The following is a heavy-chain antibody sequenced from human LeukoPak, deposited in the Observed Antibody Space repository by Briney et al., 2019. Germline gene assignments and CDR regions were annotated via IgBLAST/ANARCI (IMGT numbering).Heavy chain of an antibody. CDR2: ISGSGGNT. CDR1: GFTFSSYA. D-gene: IGHD1-14*01. Sequence: GGSLRLSCAASGFTFSSYAMGWVRQAPGKGLEWVSSISGSGGNTYYADSVKGRFTISRDNAKNSLYLQMNSLRAEDTAVYYCARVNPQGAFDIWGQGTMVTVSS. J-gene: IGHJ3*02. V-gene: IGHV3-21*01. CDR3: ARVNPQGAFDI.